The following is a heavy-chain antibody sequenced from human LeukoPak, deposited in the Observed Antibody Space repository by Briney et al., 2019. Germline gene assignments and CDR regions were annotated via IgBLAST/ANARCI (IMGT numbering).Heavy chain of an antibody. Sequence: SETLSLTCTVSGGSISSYYWSWIRQPPGKGLEGIGYIYTSGSTNYNPSLKSRVTISVDTSKNQFSLKLSSVTAADTAVYYCARESYDFWSGYRDYGYFDYWGQGTLVTVSS. CDR3: ARESYDFWSGYRDYGYFDY. CDR1: GGSISSYY. V-gene: IGHV4-4*09. J-gene: IGHJ4*02. CDR2: IYTSGST. D-gene: IGHD3-3*01.